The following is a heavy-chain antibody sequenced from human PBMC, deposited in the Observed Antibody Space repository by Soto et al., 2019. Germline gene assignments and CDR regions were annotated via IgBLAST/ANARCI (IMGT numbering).Heavy chain of an antibody. CDR1: GFTFNDYA. CDR2: ISFDGNNK. J-gene: IGHJ6*02. CDR3: ARDHWDCSGGGCNPHQLNFFAMDV. D-gene: IGHD2-15*01. Sequence: QVHLVESGGGGVQPGSSKRLSCVVSGFTFNDYAIHWVRQAPGKGLEWVAVISFDGNNKFYADSVKGRFTISRDRSKTTAYLQMNNLRAEDTAVYYCARDHWDCSGGGCNPHQLNFFAMDVWGQGTTVTVSS. V-gene: IGHV3-30*03.